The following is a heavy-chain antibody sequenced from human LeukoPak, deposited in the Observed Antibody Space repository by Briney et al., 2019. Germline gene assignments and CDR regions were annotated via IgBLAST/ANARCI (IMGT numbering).Heavy chain of an antibody. CDR3: ARDNLPLADGYIWGIGY. Sequence: ASVKVSCKASGYTFTGYYMHWVRQAPGQGLEWMGWINPSSGGTNYAQKFQGRVTMTRDTSISTAYMELSRLRSDDTAVYYCARDNLPLADGYIWGIGYWGQGTLVTVSP. CDR1: GYTFTGYY. CDR2: INPSSGGT. D-gene: IGHD3-16*01. V-gene: IGHV1-2*02. J-gene: IGHJ4*02.